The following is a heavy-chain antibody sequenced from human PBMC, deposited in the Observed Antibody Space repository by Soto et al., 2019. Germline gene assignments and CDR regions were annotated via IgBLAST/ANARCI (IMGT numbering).Heavy chain of an antibody. CDR2: IYYSGST. V-gene: IGHV4-61*01. CDR3: ARLNPTYHYFDY. D-gene: IGHD2-2*01. Sequence: SETLSLTCTVSGGSVSSGSYYWSWIRQPPGKGLEWIGYIYYSGSTNYNPSLKSRVTISVDTSKNQFSLKLSSVTAADTAVYYCARLNPTYHYFDYWGQGTLVTVSS. J-gene: IGHJ4*02. CDR1: GGSVSSGSYY.